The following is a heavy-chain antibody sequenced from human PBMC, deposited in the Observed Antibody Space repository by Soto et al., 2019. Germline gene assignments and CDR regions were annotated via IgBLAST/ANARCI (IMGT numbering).Heavy chain of an antibody. CDR1: GFSLSTSGVG. CDR3: AHGVGILTGYGPSDFDI. J-gene: IGHJ3*02. D-gene: IGHD3-9*01. Sequence: SGPTLVNPTQTLTLTCTFSGFSLSTSGVGVGWIRQPPGRALEWLALIYWNDDKRYSPSLKSRLTITKDTSKTQVVLTMTNMDPVDTATYYCAHGVGILTGYGPSDFDICGQGTMVTVSS. CDR2: IYWNDDK. V-gene: IGHV2-5*01.